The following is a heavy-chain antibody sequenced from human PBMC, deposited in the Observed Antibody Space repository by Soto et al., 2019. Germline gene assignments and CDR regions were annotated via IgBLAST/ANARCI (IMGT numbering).Heavy chain of an antibody. CDR2: IYYSGST. CDR3: ARVGIYNWFDP. J-gene: IGHJ5*02. CDR1: GGSISTYY. D-gene: IGHD1-20*01. V-gene: IGHV4-59*01. Sequence: PSETLSLTCTVSGGSISTYYWSWIRQPPGKGLEWIGYIYYSGSTNYNPSLKSRVTISVDTSKKQFSLRLSSVTAADTAVYYCARVGIYNWFDPWGQGTLVTVSS.